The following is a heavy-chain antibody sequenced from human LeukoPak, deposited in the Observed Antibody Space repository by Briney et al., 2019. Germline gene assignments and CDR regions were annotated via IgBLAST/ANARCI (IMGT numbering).Heavy chain of an antibody. D-gene: IGHD3-10*02. J-gene: IGHJ6*03. CDR3: ARSLRVRGVPDYMDV. Sequence: PGGSLRLSCATSGFTFSSYAMNWVRQAPGKGLEWVSAISGSDDSAYYADSVKGRFTISRDNSKNMLYLQMNSLRAEDTAVYYCARSLRVRGVPDYMDVWGKGTTVTVSS. CDR2: ISGSDDSA. V-gene: IGHV3-23*01. CDR1: GFTFSSYA.